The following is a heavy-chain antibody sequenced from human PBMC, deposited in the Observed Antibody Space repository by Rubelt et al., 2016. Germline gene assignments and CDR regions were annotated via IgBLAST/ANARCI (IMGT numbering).Heavy chain of an antibody. J-gene: IGHJ6*02. Sequence: LEWVSAISGSGGSTYYADSVKGRFTISRDNSKNTLYLQMNSLRAEDTAVYYCARDAVDIVVVVAATYYGMDVWGQGTTVTVSS. CDR2: ISGSGGST. D-gene: IGHD2-15*01. V-gene: IGHV3-23*01. CDR3: ARDAVDIVVVVAATYYGMDV.